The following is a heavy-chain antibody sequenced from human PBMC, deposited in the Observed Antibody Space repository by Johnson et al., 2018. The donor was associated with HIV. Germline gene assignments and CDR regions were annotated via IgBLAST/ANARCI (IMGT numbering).Heavy chain of an antibody. J-gene: IGHJ3*02. Sequence: AQLVESGGGLIQPGGSLRLSCAASGFNVSSNYMNWVRQAPGKGLEWVSVIYSGGSTYYADSVKGRFSISRDKSKNTLYLQMNSLRVEDTAVYYCASRGYSGYDSYAFDIWGQGTMVTVSS. D-gene: IGHD5-12*01. CDR2: IYSGGST. CDR3: ASRGYSGYDSYAFDI. V-gene: IGHV3-66*03. CDR1: GFNVSSNY.